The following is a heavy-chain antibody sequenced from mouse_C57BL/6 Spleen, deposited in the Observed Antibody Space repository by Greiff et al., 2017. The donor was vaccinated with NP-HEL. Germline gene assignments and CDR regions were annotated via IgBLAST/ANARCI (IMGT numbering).Heavy chain of an antibody. CDR2: INPYNGGT. Sequence: VQLKQSGPVLVKPGASVKMSCKASGYTFTDYYMNWVKQSHGKSLEWIGVINPYNGGTSYNQKFKGKATLTVDKSSSTAYMELNSLTSEDSAVYYCAREYDYDEGTGYWGQGTTLTVSS. CDR1: GYTFTDYY. CDR3: AREYDYDEGTGY. J-gene: IGHJ2*01. D-gene: IGHD2-4*01. V-gene: IGHV1-19*01.